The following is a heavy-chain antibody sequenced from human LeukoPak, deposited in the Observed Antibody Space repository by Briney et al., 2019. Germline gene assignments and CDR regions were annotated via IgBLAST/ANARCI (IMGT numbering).Heavy chain of an antibody. CDR3: ALIAVAGTDYHYYGMDV. Sequence: AGRSLRLSCAASGFTFSSYAMHWVRQAPGKGLERVAVISYDGTNKYYAASVKGRFTISRDNSKNTLYLQLNSLRAEDTAVYYCALIAVAGTDYHYYGMDVWGQGTTVTVSS. D-gene: IGHD6-19*01. CDR1: GFTFSSYA. J-gene: IGHJ6*02. CDR2: ISYDGTNK. V-gene: IGHV3-30*04.